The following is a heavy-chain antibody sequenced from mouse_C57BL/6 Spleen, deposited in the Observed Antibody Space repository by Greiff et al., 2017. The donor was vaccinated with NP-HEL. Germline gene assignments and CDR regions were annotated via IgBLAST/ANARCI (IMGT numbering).Heavy chain of an antibody. CDR1: GYSITSGYY. CDR3: ARGVDLFDY. J-gene: IGHJ2*01. Sequence: EVKLQESGPGLVKPSQSLSLTCSVTGYSITSGYYWNWIRQFPGNKLEWMGYISYDGSNNYNPSLKNRISITRDTSKNQFFLKLNSVTTEDTATYYCARGVDLFDYWGQGTTLTVSS. D-gene: IGHD1-1*02. V-gene: IGHV3-6*01. CDR2: ISYDGSN.